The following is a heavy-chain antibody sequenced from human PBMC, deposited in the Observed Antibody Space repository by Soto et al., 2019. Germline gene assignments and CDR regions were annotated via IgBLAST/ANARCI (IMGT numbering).Heavy chain of an antibody. D-gene: IGHD1-26*01. J-gene: IGHJ4*02. Sequence: GGSLRLSCAASGITFSSYGMHWVRQAPGKGLEWVAVISYDGSKKYYADSVKGRFTISRDNSKNTLYLQMNSLRAEDTAVYYCAKDREWEVLYYFDYWGQGTLVTVSS. CDR2: ISYDGSKK. V-gene: IGHV3-30*18. CDR3: AKDREWEVLYYFDY. CDR1: GITFSSYG.